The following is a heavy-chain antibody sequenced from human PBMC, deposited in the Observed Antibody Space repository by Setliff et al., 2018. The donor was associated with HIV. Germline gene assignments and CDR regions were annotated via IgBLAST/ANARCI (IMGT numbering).Heavy chain of an antibody. Sequence: ASETLSLTCTVSGDPIFIGGYYWSWIRQHPGGGLEWIGYIYHTGKTYYNPSLQSRIIMSLDMSQNQFSLKLSSVTAADTAVYYCAKEGNSVDNWLDPWGPGTLVTLSS. CDR1: GDPIFIGGYY. CDR2: IYHTGKT. D-gene: IGHD1-26*01. CDR3: AKEGNSVDNWLDP. J-gene: IGHJ5*02. V-gene: IGHV4-31*03.